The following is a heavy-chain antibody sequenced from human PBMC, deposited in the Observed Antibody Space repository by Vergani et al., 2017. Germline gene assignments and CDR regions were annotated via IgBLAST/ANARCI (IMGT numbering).Heavy chain of an antibody. J-gene: IGHJ6*02. CDR3: ARDTAMVRGGTYYYYGMDV. Sequence: QVQLVQSGAEVKKPGSSVKVSCKASGGTFSSYTISWVRQAPGQGLEWMGRIIPILGIANYAQKFQGRVTITADKSTSTAYMELSSRRSEDTAVYYCARDTAMVRGGTYYYYGMDVWGQGTTVTVSS. CDR2: IIPILGIA. D-gene: IGHD3-10*01. V-gene: IGHV1-69*08. CDR1: GGTFSSYT.